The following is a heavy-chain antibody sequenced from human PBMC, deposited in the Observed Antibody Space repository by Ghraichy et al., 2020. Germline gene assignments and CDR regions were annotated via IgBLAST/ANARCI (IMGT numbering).Heavy chain of an antibody. CDR1: GYTFTGYY. V-gene: IGHV1-2*02. CDR2: INPNSGGT. Sequence: ASVKVSCKASGYTFTGYYMHWVRQAPGQGLEWMGWINPNSGGTNYAQKFQGRVTMTRDTSISTAYMELSRLRSDDTAVYYCARSRGYSYGPNYYYYGMDVWGQGTTVTVSS. D-gene: IGHD5-18*01. CDR3: ARSRGYSYGPNYYYYGMDV. J-gene: IGHJ6*02.